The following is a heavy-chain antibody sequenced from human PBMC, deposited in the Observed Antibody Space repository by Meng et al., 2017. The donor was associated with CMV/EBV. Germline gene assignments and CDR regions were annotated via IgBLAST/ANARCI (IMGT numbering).Heavy chain of an antibody. Sequence: GSLRLSCTVSGGSVSSGSYYWSWIRQPPGKGLEWIGYIYYSGSTNYNPSLKSRVTISVDTSKNQFSLKLSSVTAADTAVYYCARATYYDFWSGYYGYWGQGTLVTVSS. V-gene: IGHV4-61*01. J-gene: IGHJ4*02. CDR3: ARATYYDFWSGYYGY. D-gene: IGHD3-3*01. CDR2: IYYSGST. CDR1: GGSVSSGSYY.